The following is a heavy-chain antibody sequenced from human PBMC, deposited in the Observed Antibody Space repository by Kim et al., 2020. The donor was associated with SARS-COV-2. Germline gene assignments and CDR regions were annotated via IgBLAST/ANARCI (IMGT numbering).Heavy chain of an antibody. J-gene: IGHJ5*02. V-gene: IGHV1-69*13. Sequence: SVKVSCKASGGTFSSYAISWVRQAPGQGLEWMGGIIPIFGTANYAQKFQGRVTITADESTSTAYMELSSLRSEDTAVYYCARVVWFGDLLTATRHNWFDPWGQGTLVTVSS. CDR2: IIPIFGTA. CDR3: ARVVWFGDLLTATRHNWFDP. D-gene: IGHD3-10*01. CDR1: GGTFSSYA.